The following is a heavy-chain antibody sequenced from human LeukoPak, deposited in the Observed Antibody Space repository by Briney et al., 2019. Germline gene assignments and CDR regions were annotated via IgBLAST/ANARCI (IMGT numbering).Heavy chain of an antibody. CDR2: IIPIFGTA. CDR3: ARGGDIVVVPAAWDI. J-gene: IGHJ3*02. Sequence: GSSVKVSCKASGGTFSSYAISWVRQAPGQGLEWMGGIIPIFGTANYAQKFQGRVTLTADESTSTDYMERSSLRSEDTAVYYCARGGDIVVVPAAWDIWGQGTMVTVSS. CDR1: GGTFSSYA. D-gene: IGHD2-2*01. V-gene: IGHV1-69*01.